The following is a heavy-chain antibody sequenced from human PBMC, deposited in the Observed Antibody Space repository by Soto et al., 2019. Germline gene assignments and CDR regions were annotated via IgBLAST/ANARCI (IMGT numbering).Heavy chain of an antibody. J-gene: IGHJ3*02. CDR3: ARGRDPGQEDIVVAVAATEAFDI. CDR1: GGSFSGYY. V-gene: IGHV4-34*01. CDR2: INHSGTT. Sequence: WETLSLTCAVYGGSFSGYYWSWIRQPPGKGLEWIGEINHSGTTNYNPSPKSRVTISVDTSKNQFSLKLSSVTAADTAVYYCARGRDPGQEDIVVAVAATEAFDIWGQGTMVTVSS. D-gene: IGHD2-15*01.